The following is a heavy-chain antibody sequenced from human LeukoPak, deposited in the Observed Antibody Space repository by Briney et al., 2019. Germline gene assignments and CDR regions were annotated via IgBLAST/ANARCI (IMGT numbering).Heavy chain of an antibody. CDR1: GFTFSSYG. Sequence: LPGGSLRLSCAASGFTFSSYGMHWGRQAPGKGLEWISYISSSGSTILYADSVKGRFTISRDNAKNSLYVQMNSLRAEDTAVYYCAREFLASNAFDIWGQGTMVTVSS. CDR3: AREFLASNAFDI. CDR2: ISSSGSTI. V-gene: IGHV3-48*04. J-gene: IGHJ3*02.